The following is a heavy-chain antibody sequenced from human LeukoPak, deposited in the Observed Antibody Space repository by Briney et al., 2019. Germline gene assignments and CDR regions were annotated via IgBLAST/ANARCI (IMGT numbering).Heavy chain of an antibody. CDR3: ANGDPGPADHPMNDYYYSLDV. CDR1: GFPFGRYR. CDR2: ISYDGNTK. V-gene: IGHV3-30*18. D-gene: IGHD2-2*01. Sequence: PGGSLRLSCAASGFPFGRYRMHGVRHAPGKGLEWVAFISYDGNTKYYSGSAKGRFTISRDNSKNTLYLQMNSLRPEDTAVYYCANGDPGPADHPMNDYYYSLDVWGQGTTVIVSS. J-gene: IGHJ6*02.